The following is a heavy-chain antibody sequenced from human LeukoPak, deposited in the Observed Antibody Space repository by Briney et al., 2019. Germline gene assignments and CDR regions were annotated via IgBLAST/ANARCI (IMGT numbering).Heavy chain of an antibody. CDR1: GFTVSNAW. CDR3: TTDGNPITMVRGVIITRPCFDY. CDR2: IKSKTDGGTT. J-gene: IGHJ4*02. V-gene: IGHV3-15*01. Sequence: PGGSLRLSCAASGFTVSNAWMSWVRQAPGRGLEWVGRIKSKTDGGTTDYASPVKGRFTISRDDSKNTLYLQMNSLKTEDTAVYYCTTDGNPITMVRGVIITRPCFDYWGQGTLVTVSS. D-gene: IGHD3-10*01.